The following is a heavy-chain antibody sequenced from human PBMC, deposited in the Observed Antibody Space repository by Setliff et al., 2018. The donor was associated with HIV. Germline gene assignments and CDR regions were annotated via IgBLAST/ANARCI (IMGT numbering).Heavy chain of an antibody. V-gene: IGHV4-4*08. D-gene: IGHD6-19*01. CDR2: IHTSGST. CDR3: ARALSYSGWRTQYFDC. J-gene: IGHJ4*02. CDR1: GGSMNENH. Sequence: SETLSLTCTVSGGSMNENHWSWIRQSPGKGLEWIAYIHTSGSTYFNPSFVSRVTISIDSSENQFSLKLRSLTAEDTAVYYCARALSYSGWRTQYFDCWGQGTLVTVSS.